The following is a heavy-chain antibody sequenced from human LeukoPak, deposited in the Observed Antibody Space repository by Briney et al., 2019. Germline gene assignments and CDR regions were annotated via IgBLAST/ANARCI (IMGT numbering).Heavy chain of an antibody. Sequence: GGSLRLSYAASGFTFDDYGMSWVRQAPGKGLEWVSGINWNGGSTGYADSVKGRFTISRDNAKNSLYLQMNSLRAEDTAVYYCARHLNYYLDYWGQGTLVTVSS. CDR2: INWNGGST. V-gene: IGHV3-20*03. CDR1: GFTFDDYG. J-gene: IGHJ4*02. CDR3: ARHLNYYLDY. D-gene: IGHD3-10*01.